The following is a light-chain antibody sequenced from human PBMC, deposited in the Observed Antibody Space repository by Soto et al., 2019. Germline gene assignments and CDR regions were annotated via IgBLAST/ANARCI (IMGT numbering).Light chain of an antibody. CDR3: CSYAGSYTFVV. CDR2: DVN. CDR1: SSDVGGYNY. J-gene: IGLJ2*01. V-gene: IGLV2-11*01. Sequence: QSVLTQPRSVSGSPGQSVTISCTGTSSDVGGYNYVSWYQHHPGKAPKVVIHDVNKRPSGVPDRFSGSKSGDTASLTISGLQAEDEADYYCCSYAGSYTFVVFGGGTKLTVL.